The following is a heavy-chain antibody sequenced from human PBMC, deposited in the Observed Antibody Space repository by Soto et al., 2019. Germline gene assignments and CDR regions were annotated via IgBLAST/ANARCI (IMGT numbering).Heavy chain of an antibody. CDR3: ARLAEYCNGIKCYSNFEF. Sequence: ASVKVSCKTSGYNFTNFDINWVRQAPGRGLVWMGWMNPSSGETGSAQNFQGRVTMTRDISTRTFFMQLTSLRSEDTAIYYCARLAEYCNGIKCYSNFEFWGRRTQVSVSS. CDR1: GYNFTNFD. V-gene: IGHV1-8*01. D-gene: IGHD2-15*01. CDR2: MNPSSGET. J-gene: IGHJ4*01.